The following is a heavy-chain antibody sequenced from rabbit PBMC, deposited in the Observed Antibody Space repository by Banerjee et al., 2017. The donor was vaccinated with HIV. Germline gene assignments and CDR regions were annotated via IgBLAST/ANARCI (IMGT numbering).Heavy chain of an antibody. CDR3: AREGSSSGYAFNL. CDR1: EFDLSRYY. CDR2: INTSSGNT. Sequence: QEQLKETGGGLVQPGGSLKLSCKASEFDLSRYYMSWVRQAPGKGLEWIACINTSSGNTVYASWAKGRFTISKTSSTTVTLQMTSLTAADTATYFCAREGSSSGYAFNLWGPGTLVTVS. V-gene: IGHV1S45*01. J-gene: IGHJ4*01. D-gene: IGHD1-1*01.